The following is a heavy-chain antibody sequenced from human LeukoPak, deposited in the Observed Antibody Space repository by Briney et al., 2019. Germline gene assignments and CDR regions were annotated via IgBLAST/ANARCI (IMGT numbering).Heavy chain of an antibody. Sequence: SETLSLTCTVSGGSISSHYWSWIRQPPGKGLEWIGEINHTGSTNYNPSLKSRVTISVDTSKNQFSLKLSSVTAADTAVYYCARCNRKTWGIAARKDAFDIWGQGTMVTVSS. CDR3: ARCNRKTWGIAARKDAFDI. D-gene: IGHD6-6*01. V-gene: IGHV4-34*01. J-gene: IGHJ3*02. CDR2: INHTGST. CDR1: GGSISSHY.